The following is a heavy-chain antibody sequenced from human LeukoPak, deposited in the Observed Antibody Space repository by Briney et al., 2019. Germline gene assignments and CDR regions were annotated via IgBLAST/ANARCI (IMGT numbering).Heavy chain of an antibody. CDR1: GFTFSSYG. CDR2: IRYDGSNK. J-gene: IGHJ4*02. V-gene: IGHV3-30*02. Sequence: PGGSLRLSCAASGFTFSSYGMHWVRQAPGKGLEWVAFIRYDGSNKYYADSVKGRFTISRDNSKNTLYLQMNSLRAEDTAVYYCAKPYYYGSGSYYPDYWGQGTLVTVSS. CDR3: AKPYYYGSGSYYPDY. D-gene: IGHD3-10*01.